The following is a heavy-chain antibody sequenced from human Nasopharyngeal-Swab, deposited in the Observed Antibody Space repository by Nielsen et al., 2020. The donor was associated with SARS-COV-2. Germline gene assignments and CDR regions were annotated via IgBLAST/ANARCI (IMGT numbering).Heavy chain of an antibody. Sequence: GESLNISCAASGFTLSSNYMNWVRQAPGKGLEWVSVFYSGGSTYHADSVKGGFTISRDNSKNTLYLQMNSLRAEDTAIYYCARGRQWAAAWDDALDIWGQGTMVTVSS. CDR1: GFTLSSNY. CDR2: FYSGGST. J-gene: IGHJ3*02. V-gene: IGHV3-66*01. D-gene: IGHD6-13*01. CDR3: ARGRQWAAAWDDALDI.